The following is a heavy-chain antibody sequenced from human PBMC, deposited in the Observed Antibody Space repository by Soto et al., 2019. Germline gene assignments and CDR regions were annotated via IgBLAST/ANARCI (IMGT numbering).Heavy chain of an antibody. D-gene: IGHD3-10*01. Sequence: GGSLRLSCAASGFTFSSYGMHWVRQAPGKGLEWVAVISYDGSNKYYADSVKGRFTISRDNSKNTLYLQMNSLRAEDTAVYYCAKDLHLWFGEPQHTFDYWGQGTLVTVSS. J-gene: IGHJ4*02. CDR2: ISYDGSNK. V-gene: IGHV3-30*18. CDR3: AKDLHLWFGEPQHTFDY. CDR1: GFTFSSYG.